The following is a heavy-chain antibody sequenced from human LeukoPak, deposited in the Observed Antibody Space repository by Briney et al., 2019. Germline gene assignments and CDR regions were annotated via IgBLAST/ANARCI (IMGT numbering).Heavy chain of an antibody. CDR1: GYTFTSYD. V-gene: IGHV1-8*01. CDR2: MNPNSGNT. J-gene: IGHJ6*02. Sequence: WASEKVSCKASGYTFTSYDINWVRQATGQGLEWMGWMNPNSGNTGYAQKFQGRVTMTRNTSISTAYMELSSLRSEDTAVYYCAREIDDSGAAGIGYYYYGMDVWGQGTTVTVSS. D-gene: IGHD6-13*01. CDR3: AREIDDSGAAGIGYYYYGMDV.